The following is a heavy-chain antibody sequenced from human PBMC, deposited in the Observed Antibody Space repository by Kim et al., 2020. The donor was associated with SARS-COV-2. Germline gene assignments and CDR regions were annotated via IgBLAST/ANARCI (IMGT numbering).Heavy chain of an antibody. CDR2: INHSGST. Sequence: LETLSLTCAVYGGSFSGYYWSWIRQPPGKGLEWIGEINHSGSTNYNPSLKSRVTISVDTSKNQFSLKLSSVTAADTAVYYCARGYHSSGFDYWGQGTLVTVSS. CDR1: GGSFSGYY. D-gene: IGHD6-19*01. V-gene: IGHV4-34*01. J-gene: IGHJ4*02. CDR3: ARGYHSSGFDY.